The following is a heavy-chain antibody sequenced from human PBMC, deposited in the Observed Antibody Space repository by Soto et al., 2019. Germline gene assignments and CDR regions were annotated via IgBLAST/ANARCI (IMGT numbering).Heavy chain of an antibody. Sequence: QLQMQESGPGLVKPSETLSLTCTVSGGSISGHYWSWIRQPPGPGLEWIGYIFYRGGTNYNPSLQSRVTISPDTSMNQFSLELRSVTAADTAVYYCAKLTHLVLEQTGFLDYWGQGALVTVSS. D-gene: IGHD3-9*01. CDR1: GGSISGHY. V-gene: IGHV4-59*11. CDR2: IFYRGGT. CDR3: AKLTHLVLEQTGFLDY. J-gene: IGHJ4*02.